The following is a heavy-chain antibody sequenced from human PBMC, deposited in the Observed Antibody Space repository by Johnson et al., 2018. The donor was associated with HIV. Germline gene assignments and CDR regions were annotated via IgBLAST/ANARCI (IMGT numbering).Heavy chain of an antibody. J-gene: IGHJ3*02. V-gene: IGHV3-15*01. Sequence: EVQLVESGGGLVKPGGSLRLSCAASGFTLSNAWMSWVRQALGKGLEWVGRIKSKTDDGTTDYAAPVKGRFTISRDDSKNRVYLQMNSLKTEDTGVYYCARDRGSSSWLDAFDIWGQGTMVTV. CDR1: GFTLSNAW. D-gene: IGHD6-13*01. CDR2: IKSKTDDGTT. CDR3: ARDRGSSSWLDAFDI.